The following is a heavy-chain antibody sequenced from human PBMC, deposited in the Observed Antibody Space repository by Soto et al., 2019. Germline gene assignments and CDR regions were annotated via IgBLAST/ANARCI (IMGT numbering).Heavy chain of an antibody. J-gene: IGHJ6*02. D-gene: IGHD3-10*01. CDR1: GGSISSSSYY. Sequence: SETLSLTCTVSGGSISSSSYYWGWIRQPPGKGLEWIGSIYYSGSTYYNPTLKSRVTISVDTSKNQFSLKLSSVTAADTAVYYCARHVYYGPGSYPMDVWGQGTTVTVSS. CDR3: ARHVYYGPGSYPMDV. CDR2: IYYSGST. V-gene: IGHV4-39*01.